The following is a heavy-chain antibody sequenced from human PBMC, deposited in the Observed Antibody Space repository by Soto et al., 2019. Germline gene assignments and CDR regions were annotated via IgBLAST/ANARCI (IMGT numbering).Heavy chain of an antibody. CDR2: ISGSGGST. V-gene: IGHV3-23*01. J-gene: IGHJ5*02. CDR3: AKGRYSYGPKNWFDP. Sequence: HPGGSLRLSCAASGFTFSSYAMSWVRQAPGKGLEWVSAISGSGGSTYYADSVKGRFTISRDNSKNTLYLQMNSLRAEDTDVYYCAKGRYSYGPKNWFDPWGQGTLVTVSS. CDR1: GFTFSSYA. D-gene: IGHD5-18*01.